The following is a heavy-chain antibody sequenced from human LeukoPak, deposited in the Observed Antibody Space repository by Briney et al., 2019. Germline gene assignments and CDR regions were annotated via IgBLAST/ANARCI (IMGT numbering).Heavy chain of an antibody. CDR2: ISSSGSTI. J-gene: IGHJ4*02. CDR1: GFTFSSYE. V-gene: IGHV3-48*03. CDR3: ARANLLMVYATSTAPFDY. D-gene: IGHD2-8*01. Sequence: GGSLRLSCAASGFTFSSYEMNWVRQAPGKGLEWVSYISSSGSTIYYADSVKGRFTISRDNSKNTLYLQMNSLRAEDTAVYYCARANLLMVYATSTAPFDYWGQGTLVTVSS.